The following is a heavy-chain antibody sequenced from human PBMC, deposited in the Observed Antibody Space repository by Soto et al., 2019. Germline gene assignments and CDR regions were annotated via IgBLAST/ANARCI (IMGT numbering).Heavy chain of an antibody. D-gene: IGHD2-15*01. V-gene: IGHV1-69*13. J-gene: IGHJ6*02. CDR1: GGTFSSYA. Sequence: SVKVSCKASGGTFSSYAISWVRQAPGQGLEWMGGIIPIFGTANYAQKFQGRVTITADESTSTAYMELSSLRSEDTAVYYCGREADIVENYYYGMDVWGQGTTVTVSS. CDR2: IIPIFGTA. CDR3: GREADIVENYYYGMDV.